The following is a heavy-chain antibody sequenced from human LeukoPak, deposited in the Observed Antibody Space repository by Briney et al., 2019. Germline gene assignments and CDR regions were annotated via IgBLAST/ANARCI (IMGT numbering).Heavy chain of an antibody. V-gene: IGHV3-23*01. CDR1: GFTFSSYS. CDR3: AKGDSSGWYRPHDY. J-gene: IGHJ4*02. CDR2: ISGSGGST. Sequence: PGGSLRLSCAASGFTFSSYSMNWVHQAPGKGLEWVSAISGSGGSTYYADSVKGRFTISRDNSKNTLYLQMNSLRAEDTAVYYCAKGDSSGWYRPHDYWGQGTLVTVSS. D-gene: IGHD6-19*01.